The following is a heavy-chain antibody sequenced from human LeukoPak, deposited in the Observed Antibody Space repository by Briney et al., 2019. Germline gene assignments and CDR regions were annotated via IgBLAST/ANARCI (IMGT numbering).Heavy chain of an antibody. D-gene: IGHD1-26*01. CDR3: AKGYRGNYDY. J-gene: IGHJ4*02. CDR2: INDRGGDT. Sequence: GGSLRLSCAASGFTFSNYAMTWFRQAPGKGLEWVSAINDRGGDTYYADSVKGRFTTSRDNSKNTLSLQMNSLRAEDTAVYYCAKGYRGNYDYWGQGTLVTVSS. V-gene: IGHV3-23*01. CDR1: GFTFSNYA.